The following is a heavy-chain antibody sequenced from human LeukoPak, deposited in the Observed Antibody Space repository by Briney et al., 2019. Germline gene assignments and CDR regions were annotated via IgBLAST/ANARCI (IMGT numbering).Heavy chain of an antibody. V-gene: IGHV4-34*01. D-gene: IGHD2-2*01. CDR3: ARGLVVPAARMPYFDY. J-gene: IGHJ4*02. CDR2: INPSRST. Sequence: INPSRSTTYTPSLKSRVTISVDTSKNQFSLKLSSVTAADTAVYYCARGLVVPAARMPYFDYWGQGTLVTVSS.